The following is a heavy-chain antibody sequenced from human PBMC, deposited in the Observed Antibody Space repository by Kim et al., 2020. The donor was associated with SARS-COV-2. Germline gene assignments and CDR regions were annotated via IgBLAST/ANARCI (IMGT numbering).Heavy chain of an antibody. V-gene: IGHV3-9*01. CDR3: AKLSRSYSNYEGWFDP. CDR2: ISWNSGSI. Sequence: GGSLRLSCAASGFTFDDYAMHWVRQAPGKGLEWVSGISWNSGSIGYADSVKGRFTISRDNAKNSLYLQMNSLRAEDTALYYCAKLSRSYSNYEGWFDPWGQGTLVTVSS. J-gene: IGHJ5*02. CDR1: GFTFDDYA. D-gene: IGHD4-4*01.